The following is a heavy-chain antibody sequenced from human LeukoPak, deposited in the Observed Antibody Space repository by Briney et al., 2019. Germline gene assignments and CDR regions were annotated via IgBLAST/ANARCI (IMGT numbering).Heavy chain of an antibody. D-gene: IGHD3-16*01. J-gene: IGHJ3*02. CDR2: IKQDGSER. CDR3: ARPIPGGGATDAFDI. CDR1: GFTLSSYW. Sequence: TGGSLRLSCAASGFTLSSYWMNWVRQPPGKGLEWVANIKQDGSERYYVDSVKGRFTISRDNAKSSLYLQMNSLRAEDTAVYYCARPIPGGGATDAFDIWGQGTMVTVSS. V-gene: IGHV3-7*01.